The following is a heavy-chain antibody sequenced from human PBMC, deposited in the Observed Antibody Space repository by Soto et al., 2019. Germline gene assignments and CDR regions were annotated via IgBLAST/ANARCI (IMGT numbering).Heavy chain of an antibody. V-gene: IGHV3-23*01. CDR2: ISGGGGNT. J-gene: IGHJ4*02. CDR1: GFTFSNYA. D-gene: IGHD6-19*01. Sequence: GGSLRLSCASSGFTFSNYAMSWVRQAPGKGLEWVSSISGGGGNTYYADSVKGRLTISRDNSKNTLYLQMNSLRADDTAIYYCAKTIVTTGWYGRFDYWGQGTLVTVSS. CDR3: AKTIVTTGWYGRFDY.